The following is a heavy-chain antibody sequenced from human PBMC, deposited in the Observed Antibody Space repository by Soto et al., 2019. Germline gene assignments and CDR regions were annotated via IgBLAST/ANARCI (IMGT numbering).Heavy chain of an antibody. V-gene: IGHV1-18*01. CDR2: ISAYNGNT. CDR1: GYTFTSYG. D-gene: IGHD3-10*01. J-gene: IGHJ4*02. CDR3: ARVYRITMVRGELSEY. Sequence: QVQLVQSGAEVKKPGASVKVSCKASGYTFTSYGISWVRQAPGQGLEWMGWISAYNGNTNYAQKLQGRVTMTTDTSPSTAYMELRSLRSDDTTVYYCARVYRITMVRGELSEYWGQGTLVTVSS.